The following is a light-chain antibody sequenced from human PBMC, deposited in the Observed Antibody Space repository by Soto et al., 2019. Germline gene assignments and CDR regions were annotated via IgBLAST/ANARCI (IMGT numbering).Light chain of an antibody. V-gene: IGKV2-30*01. J-gene: IGKJ1*01. Sequence: DVVMTQSPLSLPVTLGQPASISCRSSQSLLTSDGNTYLNWFQQRQGQSPRRLIYKVSNRDPGVPDRFSGSGSGTDFTLNISSVEAEDVGVYYCMQGTHWPPWTFGQGTKVEIK. CDR3: MQGTHWPPWT. CDR2: KVS. CDR1: QSLLTSDGNTY.